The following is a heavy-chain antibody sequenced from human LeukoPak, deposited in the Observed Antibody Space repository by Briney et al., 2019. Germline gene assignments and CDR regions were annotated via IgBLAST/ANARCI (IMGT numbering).Heavy chain of an antibody. Sequence: ASVKVSCKASGYTFTSYYMHWVRQAPGQGLEWMGIINPSGGSTSYAQRFQGRVTMTRDTSTSTVYMELSSLRSEDTAVYYCARSRYYDSSGYYYGAFDIWGQGTMVTVSS. D-gene: IGHD3-22*01. J-gene: IGHJ3*02. CDR2: INPSGGST. V-gene: IGHV1-46*01. CDR1: GYTFTSYY. CDR3: ARSRYYDSSGYYYGAFDI.